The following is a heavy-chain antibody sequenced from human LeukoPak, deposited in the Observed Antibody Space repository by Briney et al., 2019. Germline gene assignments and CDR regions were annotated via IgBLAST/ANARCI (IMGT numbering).Heavy chain of an antibody. CDR1: GLTVRTSS. CDR3: ASAREYCINSNCYEYFQD. Sequence: GGSLRLSCATSGLTVRTSSMSWVRQAPGKGLEGVAVIYSSGRTYYEDSVNGGCTIYRDTSKSAMYLQMDHLRAEDTAVYYCASAREYCINSNCYEYFQDWGQGTLVTVSS. J-gene: IGHJ1*01. CDR2: IYSSGRT. D-gene: IGHD2-2*01. V-gene: IGHV3-53*01.